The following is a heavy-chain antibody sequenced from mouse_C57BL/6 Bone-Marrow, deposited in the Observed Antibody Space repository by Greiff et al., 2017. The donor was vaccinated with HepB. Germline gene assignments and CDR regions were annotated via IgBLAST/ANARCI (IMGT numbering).Heavy chain of an antibody. V-gene: IGHV1-76*01. CDR2: IYPGSGNT. CDR1: GYTFTDYD. D-gene: IGHD2-4*01. J-gene: IGHJ2*01. CDR3: AKRRDYDYDGDY. Sequence: VQLQQSGAELVRPGASVKLSCKASGYTFTDYDINWVKQRPGQGLEWIARIYPGSGNTYYNEKFKGKATLTAEKSSSTAYMQLSSLTSEDSAVYFCAKRRDYDYDGDYWGQGTTLTVSS.